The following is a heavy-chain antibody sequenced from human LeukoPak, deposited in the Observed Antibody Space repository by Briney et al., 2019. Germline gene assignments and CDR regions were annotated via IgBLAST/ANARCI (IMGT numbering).Heavy chain of an antibody. J-gene: IGHJ4*02. D-gene: IGHD4-17*01. CDR2: MHFSGST. CDR1: GGSISSSSYY. Sequence: SETLSLTCTVSGGSISSSSYYWSWIRQPPGKGLEWIGYMHFSGSTNYNPSLKSRVTISVDTSKKQFSLKLTSVTAADTAMYYCARADGVRFDYWGQGTLVTVSS. CDR3: ARADGVRFDY. V-gene: IGHV4-61*01.